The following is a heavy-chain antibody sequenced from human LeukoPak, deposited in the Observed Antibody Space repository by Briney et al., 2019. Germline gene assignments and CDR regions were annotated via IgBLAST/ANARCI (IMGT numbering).Heavy chain of an antibody. CDR1: GFTFSNAW. CDR3: ARSYYDILTGCFDY. V-gene: IGHV3-30*03. J-gene: IGHJ4*02. CDR2: ISYDGSNK. D-gene: IGHD3-9*01. Sequence: GGSLRLSCAASGFTFSNAWMSWVRQAPGKGLEWVAVISYDGSNKYYADSVKGRFTISRDNSKNTLYLQMNSLRAEDTAVYYCARSYYDILTGCFDYWGQGTLVTVSS.